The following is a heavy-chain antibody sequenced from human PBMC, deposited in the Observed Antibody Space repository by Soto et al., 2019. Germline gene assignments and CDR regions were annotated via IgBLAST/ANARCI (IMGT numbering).Heavy chain of an antibody. J-gene: IGHJ4*02. D-gene: IGHD5-12*01. V-gene: IGHV3-11*06. Sequence: GGSLRLSCAASGFTFSDYYMSWIRQAPGKGLEWVSYISSSSSYTNYADSVKGRFTISRDNAKNSLYLQMNSLRAEDTAVYYCARVPEGEMATILSDYWGQGTLVTVSS. CDR1: GFTFSDYY. CDR3: ARVPEGEMATILSDY. CDR2: ISSSSSYT.